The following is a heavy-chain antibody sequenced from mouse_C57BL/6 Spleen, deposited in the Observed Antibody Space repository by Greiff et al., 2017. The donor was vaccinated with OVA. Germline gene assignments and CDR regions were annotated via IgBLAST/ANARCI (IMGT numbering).Heavy chain of an antibody. Sequence: EVKLMESGGGLVQPGGSLSLSCAASGFTFTDYYMSWVRQPPGKALEWLGFIRNKANGYTTEYSASVKGRFTISRDNSQSILYLQMNALRAEDSATYYCARYIMAGYYEAMDYWGQGTSVTVSS. CDR1: GFTFTDYY. CDR2: IRNKANGYTT. J-gene: IGHJ4*01. D-gene: IGHD2-3*01. CDR3: ARYIMAGYYEAMDY. V-gene: IGHV7-3*01.